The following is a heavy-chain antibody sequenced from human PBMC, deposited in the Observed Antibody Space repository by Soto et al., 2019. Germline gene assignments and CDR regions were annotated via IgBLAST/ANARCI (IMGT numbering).Heavy chain of an antibody. CDR2: IYYSGST. Sequence: PSETLSLTCTVSGGSISSYYWSWIRQPPGKGLEWIGYIYYSGSTNYNPSLKSRVTISVDTSKNQFSLKLSSVTAADTAVYYCARSGRWLYYYYMDVWGKGTTVTVSS. CDR1: GGSISSYY. V-gene: IGHV4-59*01. CDR3: ARSGRWLYYYYMDV. D-gene: IGHD2-15*01. J-gene: IGHJ6*03.